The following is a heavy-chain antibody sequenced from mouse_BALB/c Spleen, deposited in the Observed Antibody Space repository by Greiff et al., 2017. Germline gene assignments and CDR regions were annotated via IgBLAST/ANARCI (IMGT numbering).Heavy chain of an antibody. J-gene: IGHJ4*01. D-gene: IGHD2-4*01. Sequence: VQLQQTGPELVKPGASVKISCKASGYSFTDYIMLWVKQSHGKSLEWIGNINPYYGSTSYNLKFKGKATLTVDKSSSTAYMQLNSLTSEDSAVYYCARETMITGRAMDYWGQGTSVTVSS. CDR1: GYSFTDYI. CDR3: ARETMITGRAMDY. CDR2: INPYYGST. V-gene: IGHV1-39*01.